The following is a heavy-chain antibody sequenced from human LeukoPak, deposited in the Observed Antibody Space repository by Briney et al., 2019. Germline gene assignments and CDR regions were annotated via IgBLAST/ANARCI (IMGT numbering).Heavy chain of an antibody. V-gene: IGHV1-69*13. J-gene: IGHJ6*03. D-gene: IGHD6-6*01. CDR3: ARVAARHDYYYYYMDV. CDR1: GGTFSSYA. CDR2: IIPIFGTA. Sequence: SVKVSCKASGGTFSSYAISWVRQAPGQGLEWMGGIIPIFGTANYAQKFQGRVTITADESTSTAYMELSSLRSEDTAVYYCARVAARHDYYYYYMDVWGKGTTVTVSS.